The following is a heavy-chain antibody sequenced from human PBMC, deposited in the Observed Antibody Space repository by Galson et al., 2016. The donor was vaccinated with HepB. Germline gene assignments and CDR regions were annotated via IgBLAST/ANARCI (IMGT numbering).Heavy chain of an antibody. J-gene: IGHJ5*02. V-gene: IGHV1-58*01. CDR1: GFSLSNSA. D-gene: IGHD3-3*01. Sequence: SVKVSCKAFGFSLSNSAVQWVRQARGQRLEWIGWIVPGSGKTDYAQKFQERVTITRDLSTETVYMELRSLRSEDTAVYYCAGELAPGDDLWWFDPWGQGTQVTVSS. CDR3: AGELAPGDDLWWFDP. CDR2: IVPGSGKT.